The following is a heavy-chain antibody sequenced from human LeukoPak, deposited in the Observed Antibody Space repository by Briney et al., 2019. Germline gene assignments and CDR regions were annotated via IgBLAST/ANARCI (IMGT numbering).Heavy chain of an antibody. CDR2: IYYSGST. D-gene: IGHD7-27*01. CDR1: GGSISSYY. V-gene: IGHV4-59*01. CDR3: AKTGDHYYMDV. Sequence: PSETLSLTCTVSGGSISSYYWSWIRQPPGKGLEWIGYIYYSGSTNYNPSLKSRVTISVDTSKNQFSLKLSSVTAADTAVYYCAKTGDHYYMDVWGKGTTVTVSS. J-gene: IGHJ6*03.